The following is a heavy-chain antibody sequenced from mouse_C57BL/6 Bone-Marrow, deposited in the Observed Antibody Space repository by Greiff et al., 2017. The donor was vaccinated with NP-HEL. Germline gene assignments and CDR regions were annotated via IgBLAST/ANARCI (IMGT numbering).Heavy chain of an antibody. D-gene: IGHD1-1*01. J-gene: IGHJ1*03. CDR3: ATYYYGSGGYFDV. CDR2: IWRGGST. Sequence: QVQLQQSGPGLVQPSQSLSITCTVSGFSLTSYGVHWVRQSPGKGLEWLGVIWRGGSTDYNAAFMSRLSITKDNSKSQVFFKMNSLQADDTAIYYCATYYYGSGGYFDVWGTGTTVTVSS. CDR1: GFSLTSYG. V-gene: IGHV2-5*01.